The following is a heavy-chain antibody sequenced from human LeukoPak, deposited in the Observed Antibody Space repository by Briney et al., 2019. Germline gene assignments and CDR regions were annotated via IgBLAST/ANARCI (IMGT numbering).Heavy chain of an antibody. CDR3: ARDPKSSSMGAFDI. CDR2: ISAYNGNT. D-gene: IGHD6-13*01. V-gene: IGHV1-18*01. J-gene: IGHJ3*02. Sequence: ASVKVSCKASGYTFTSYGISWVRQAPGQGLEWMGWISAYNGNTNYAQKLQGRVTMTTDTSTSTAYMELRSLRSDDTAVYYCARDPKSSSMGAFDIWGQGTMVTVSS. CDR1: GYTFTSYG.